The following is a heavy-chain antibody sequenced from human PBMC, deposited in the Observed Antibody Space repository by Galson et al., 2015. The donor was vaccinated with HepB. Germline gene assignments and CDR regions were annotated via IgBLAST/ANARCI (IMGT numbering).Heavy chain of an antibody. Sequence: SVKVSCKASGYTFTSYAMHWVRQAPGQRLEWMGWINAGNGNTKYSQKFQGRVTITRDTSASTAYMELSSLRSEDTAVYYCAREGAMVRGVRQYYFDYWGQGTLVTVSS. CDR1: GYTFTSYA. D-gene: IGHD3-10*01. CDR2: INAGNGNT. V-gene: IGHV1-3*01. J-gene: IGHJ4*02. CDR3: AREGAMVRGVRQYYFDY.